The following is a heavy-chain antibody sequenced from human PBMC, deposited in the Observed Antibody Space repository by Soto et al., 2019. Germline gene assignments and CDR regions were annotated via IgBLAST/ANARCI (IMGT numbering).Heavy chain of an antibody. CDR2: IIHSGDST. CDR3: ATGQQLGY. Sequence: EVQLLESGGGLVQPGGSLRLSGTASGFTFSTYAMSWVRQAPGKGLEWVSKIIHSGDSTYYADSVKGRFTISRDNSKNTVYLQMNSLRAEDTAVYYCATGQQLGYWGQGTLLTVSS. V-gene: IGHV3-23*01. J-gene: IGHJ4*02. D-gene: IGHD6-13*01. CDR1: GFTFSTYA.